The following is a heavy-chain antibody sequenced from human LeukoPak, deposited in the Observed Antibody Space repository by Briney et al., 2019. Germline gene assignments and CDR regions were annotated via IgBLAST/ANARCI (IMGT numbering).Heavy chain of an antibody. J-gene: IGHJ3*01. D-gene: IGHD3-10*01. CDR2: ISGSGGST. Sequence: PGGSLRLSCAASGFTFSSYAMSWVRQAPGKGLEWVSAISGSGGSTYYADSVKGRFTISRDNSKNTLYLQMNSLTTEDTAVYYCARRKTTSGASGDAYDFWGQGTMVTVSS. V-gene: IGHV3-23*01. CDR1: GFTFSSYA. CDR3: ARRKTTSGASGDAYDF.